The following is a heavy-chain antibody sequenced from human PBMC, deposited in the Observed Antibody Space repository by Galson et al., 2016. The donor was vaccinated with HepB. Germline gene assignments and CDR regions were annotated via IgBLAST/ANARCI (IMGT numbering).Heavy chain of an antibody. CDR3: ATYLGGIVRASDY. J-gene: IGHJ4*02. CDR1: GGSISSYY. Sequence: SETLSLTCTVSGGSISSYYWSWIRQPPGKGLEWIGYIYYSGSTYYNPSLKSRVTISVDTSKNQFSLKLTSVTAADTAVYYCATYLGGIVRASDYWGQGTLVTVSS. D-gene: IGHD1-26*01. V-gene: IGHV4-59*04. CDR2: IYYSGST.